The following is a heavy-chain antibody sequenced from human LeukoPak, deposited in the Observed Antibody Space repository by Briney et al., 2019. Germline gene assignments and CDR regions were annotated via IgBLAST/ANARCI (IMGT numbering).Heavy chain of an antibody. CDR2: IYWNDDK. V-gene: IGHV2-5*01. CDR1: GFSLTTSGVR. J-gene: IGHJ4*02. D-gene: IGHD2-2*01. Sequence: ESGHTLVEPTQTHTLTCTFSGFSLTTSGVRVGWIRQPPGKALEWLALIYWNDDKHYSPSLKSRLTISKDTSKNHVVLSMTNMDPVDTATYYCARRGSSTSVDYWGQGTLLTVSS. CDR3: ARRGSSTSVDY.